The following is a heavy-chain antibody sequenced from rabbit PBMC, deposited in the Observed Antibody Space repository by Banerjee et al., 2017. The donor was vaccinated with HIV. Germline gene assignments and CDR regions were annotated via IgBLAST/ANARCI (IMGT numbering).Heavy chain of an antibody. J-gene: IGHJ4*01. CDR1: GFSFSSGYD. D-gene: IGHD6-1*01. Sequence: EQLVESRGGLVKPGGSLTLTCTASGFSFSSGYDMCWVRQAPGKGLEWIACIYTGDGNTYYASWAKGRFTISKTSSTTVTLQMTSLTAADTATYFCARDEDARVPGYAYNLWGPGTLVTVS. CDR2: IYTGDGNT. CDR3: ARDEDARVPGYAYNL. V-gene: IGHV1S45*01.